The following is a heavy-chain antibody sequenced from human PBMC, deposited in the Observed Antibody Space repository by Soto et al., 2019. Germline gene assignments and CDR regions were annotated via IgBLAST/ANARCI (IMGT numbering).Heavy chain of an antibody. CDR2: IDYSGST. V-gene: IGHV4-59*01. CDR1: GGSINNYY. CDR3: ARADSSGSGSYTPFDAFDI. J-gene: IGHJ3*02. Sequence: SETLSLTCTVSGGSINNYYWSWIRQPPGKGLEWIGYIDYSGSTSYNPSLKSRVTISVDTSKNQFSLRLSSVTAADTAVYYCARADSSGSGSYTPFDAFDIWGQGTMVTVSS. D-gene: IGHD3-10*01.